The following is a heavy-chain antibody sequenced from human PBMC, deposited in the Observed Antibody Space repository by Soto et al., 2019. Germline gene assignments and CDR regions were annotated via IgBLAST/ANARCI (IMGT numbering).Heavy chain of an antibody. CDR1: GYTFTGNH. CDR3: ARETYNFEN. J-gene: IGHJ4*02. V-gene: IGHV1-2*06. Sequence: ASVKVYCNVSGYTFTGNHMRLVRQAPGQGLEWMGRIDPHSGDTNYAQKFQGRVTMTRDTSITTAYMELNRLTSDDTAVYYCARETYNFENWGQGSLVTVSS. CDR2: IDPHSGDT. D-gene: IGHD4-4*01.